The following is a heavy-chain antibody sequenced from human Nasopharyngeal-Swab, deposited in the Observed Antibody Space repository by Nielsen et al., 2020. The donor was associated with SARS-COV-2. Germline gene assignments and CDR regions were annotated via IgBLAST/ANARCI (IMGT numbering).Heavy chain of an antibody. CDR1: GYTFISYG. CDR2: ISAYNGNT. Sequence: ASVKVSCKASGYTFISYGISWVRQAPGQGLEWMGWISAYNGNTNYAQKLQGRVTMTTDTSTSTAYMELRSLRSDDTAVYYCARDRVNTVTTVEPPFWKGYYYYGMDVWGQGTTVTVSS. D-gene: IGHD4-17*01. J-gene: IGHJ6*02. V-gene: IGHV1-18*04. CDR3: ARDRVNTVTTVEPPFWKGYYYYGMDV.